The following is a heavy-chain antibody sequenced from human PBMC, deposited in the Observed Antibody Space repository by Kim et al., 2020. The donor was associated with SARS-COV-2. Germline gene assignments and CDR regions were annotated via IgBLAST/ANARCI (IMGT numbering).Heavy chain of an antibody. CDR3: ARYITGTTGQNWFDP. Sequence: SETLSLTCTVSGSSISSGYYWGWIRQPPGKGLEWIGSIYHSGSTYYNPSLKSRVTISVDTSKNQFSLKLSSVTAADTAVYYCARYITGTTGQNWFDPWGQGTLVTVSS. CDR1: GSSISSGYY. V-gene: IGHV4-38-2*02. D-gene: IGHD1-7*01. J-gene: IGHJ5*02. CDR2: IYHSGST.